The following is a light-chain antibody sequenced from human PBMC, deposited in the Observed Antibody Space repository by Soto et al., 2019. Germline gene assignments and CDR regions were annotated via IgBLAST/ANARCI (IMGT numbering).Light chain of an antibody. J-gene: IGKJ4*01. CDR3: QRYNNWPLT. Sequence: EIVLTQSPGTLSLSPGERATLSCRASQSVSSTYFAWYQQKLGQAPRLLIYGASSRATGTPDRFSGSGSGTDFTLTISRLAPEDFAVYYWQRYNNWPLTFGGGTKVESK. V-gene: IGKV3-20*01. CDR1: QSVSSTY. CDR2: GAS.